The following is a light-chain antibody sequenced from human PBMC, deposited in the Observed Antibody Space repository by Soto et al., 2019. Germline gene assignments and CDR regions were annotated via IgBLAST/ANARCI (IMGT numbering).Light chain of an antibody. CDR2: GTS. V-gene: IGKV3-15*01. J-gene: IGKJ3*01. CDR3: QQRSSWPFT. CDR1: QNVGID. Sequence: EIVMTQSPATLSVSPGERATLSCRASQNVGIDLAWFQQKPGQAPRLLIYGTSIRATGIPARFSASGSGTEFTLTINSLQSEDFAVYYCQQRSSWPFTFGPGTKVDIK.